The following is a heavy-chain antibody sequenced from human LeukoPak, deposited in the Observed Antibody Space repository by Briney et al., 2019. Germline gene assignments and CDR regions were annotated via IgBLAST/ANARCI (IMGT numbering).Heavy chain of an antibody. D-gene: IGHD3-22*01. CDR2: INSDGSST. Sequence: GGSLRLSCAASGFTFSSYRMHWVRQAPGKGLVWVSRINSDGSSTNYADSVKGRFTISRDNAKNTLYLQMNSRRAEDTAVYYCARDLEDYNSGGYYLGYWGQGTLVTVSS. CDR1: GFTFSSYR. J-gene: IGHJ4*02. CDR3: ARDLEDYNSGGYYLGY. V-gene: IGHV3-74*01.